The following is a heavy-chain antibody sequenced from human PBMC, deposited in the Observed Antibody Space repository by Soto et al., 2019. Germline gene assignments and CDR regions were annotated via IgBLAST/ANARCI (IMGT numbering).Heavy chain of an antibody. J-gene: IGHJ4*02. D-gene: IGHD3-10*01. V-gene: IGHV4-4*02. CDR2: IYHSGST. CDR1: GVSISSSSW. Sequence: QVQVQESGPGLVKPSGTLSLTCAVSGVSISSSSWWSWVRQPPGKGLEWIGEIYHSGSTNYNPSLKSRVTISVDKSKNQFSLTLNSVTAADTAVYFCAGGFGSGHYDYWGQGTLVTVSS. CDR3: AGGFGSGHYDY.